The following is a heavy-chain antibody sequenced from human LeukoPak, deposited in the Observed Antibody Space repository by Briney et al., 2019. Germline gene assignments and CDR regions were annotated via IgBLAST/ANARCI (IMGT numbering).Heavy chain of an antibody. D-gene: IGHD6-6*01. CDR2: INHSGST. Sequence: SETLCLTCAVYGGSFSGYYWSWIRQPPGKGLEWIGEINHSGSTNYNPSLKSRVTISVDTSKNQFSLKLSSVTAADTAVYYCARGRQLGCFDYWGQGTLVTVSS. CDR1: GGSFSGYY. V-gene: IGHV4-34*01. CDR3: ARGRQLGCFDY. J-gene: IGHJ4*02.